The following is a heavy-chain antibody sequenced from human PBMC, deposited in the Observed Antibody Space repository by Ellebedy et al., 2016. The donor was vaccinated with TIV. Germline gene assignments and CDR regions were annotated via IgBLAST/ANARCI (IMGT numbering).Heavy chain of an antibody. D-gene: IGHD6-25*01. J-gene: IGHJ6*02. CDR1: GASISRGYW. CDR2: IHHSGGI. CDR3: ARSSDYCLNV. V-gene: IGHV4-4*01. Sequence: GSLRLXCAVSGASISRGYWWTWVRQPPGKGLEWIGEIHHSGGINYNPSLKSRVFMSIDKSKNHFFLTLTSVTAADTAAYFCARSSDYCLNVWGQGATVTVSS.